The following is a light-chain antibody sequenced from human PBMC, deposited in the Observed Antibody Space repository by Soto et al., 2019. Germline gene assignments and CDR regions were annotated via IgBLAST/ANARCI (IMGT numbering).Light chain of an antibody. V-gene: IGKV3-15*01. Sequence: EIVMTQSPATLSVSPGERVTLSCRASQSLTSNLAWYQHKPGQSPRLLIYGASARATGIPARFSGSGSGAEYTLTISSLQSEDFATYYCQQYNSYSLTFGQGTKVDIK. CDR2: GAS. CDR1: QSLTSN. CDR3: QQYNSYSLT. J-gene: IGKJ1*01.